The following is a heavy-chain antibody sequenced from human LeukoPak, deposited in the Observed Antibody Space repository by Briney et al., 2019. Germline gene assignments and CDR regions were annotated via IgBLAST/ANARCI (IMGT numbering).Heavy chain of an antibody. J-gene: IGHJ4*02. Sequence: GGSLRLSCAASGFTFSSYGMHWVCQAPGKGLEWVAFIRYDGSNKYYADSVKGRFTISRDNSKNTLYLQMNSLRAEDTAVYYCAKDSLGYSGSYYVSPEYYFDYWGQGILVIVSS. CDR1: GFTFSSYG. CDR3: AKDSLGYSGSYYVSPEYYFDY. D-gene: IGHD1-26*01. CDR2: IRYDGSNK. V-gene: IGHV3-30*02.